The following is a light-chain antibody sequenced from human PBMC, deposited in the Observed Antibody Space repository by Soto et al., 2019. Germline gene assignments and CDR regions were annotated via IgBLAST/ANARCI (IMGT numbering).Light chain of an antibody. CDR1: QNIAKW. CDR2: GAS. CDR3: QHYNSYPWT. V-gene: IGKV1-5*03. Sequence: DIQMTQSPSTLSASVGDKVTITCRASQNIAKWLAWYQQKPGKAPNLLIYGASNLESGVPSRFSGSGSGTEFTLTISSLRPDDFATYYCQHYNSYPWTFGQGTNVEIK. J-gene: IGKJ1*01.